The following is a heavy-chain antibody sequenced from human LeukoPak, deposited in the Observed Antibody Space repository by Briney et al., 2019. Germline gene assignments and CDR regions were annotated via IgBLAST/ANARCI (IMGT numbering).Heavy chain of an antibody. CDR1: GFTFSSYS. Sequence: GGSLRLSCAASGFTFSSYSMNWVRQAPGKGLEWVSYISSSSSTIYYADSVKGRFTISRDNAKNSLYLQMNSLRAEDTAVYHCATGRSCTPCFLPAYWGQGTLVPVSS. CDR3: ATGRSCTPCFLPAY. CDR2: ISSSSSTI. V-gene: IGHV3-48*04. D-gene: IGHD2-2*01. J-gene: IGHJ4*02.